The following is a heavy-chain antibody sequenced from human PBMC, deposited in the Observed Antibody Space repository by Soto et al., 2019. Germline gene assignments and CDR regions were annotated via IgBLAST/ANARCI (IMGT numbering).Heavy chain of an antibody. J-gene: IGHJ4*02. CDR1: GGTFSSYA. CDR2: IIPIFGTA. D-gene: IGHD2-15*01. CDR3: ARGFTLGYCSGGSCFPRGFDY. V-gene: IGHV1-69*06. Sequence: VASVKVSCKASGGTFSSYAISWVRRAPGQGLEWMGGIIPIFGTANYAQKFQGRVTITADKSTSTAYMELSSLRSEDTAVYYCARGFTLGYCSGGSCFPRGFDYWGQGTLVTVSS.